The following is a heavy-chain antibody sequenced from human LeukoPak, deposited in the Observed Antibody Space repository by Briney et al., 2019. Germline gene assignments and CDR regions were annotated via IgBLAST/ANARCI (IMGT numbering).Heavy chain of an antibody. Sequence: GGSLRLSCAASGFTFNNYAMSWVRQAPGKGLEWVSAISASGDTTYYADSVKGRFTISRDNSENTLFLQMNIRRAEDTAVYYCAKEPREYCSSTSCPNWFDSWGQGTLVTVS. CDR1: GFTFNNYA. J-gene: IGHJ5*01. D-gene: IGHD2-2*01. CDR3: AKEPREYCSSTSCPNWFDS. V-gene: IGHV3-23*01. CDR2: ISASGDTT.